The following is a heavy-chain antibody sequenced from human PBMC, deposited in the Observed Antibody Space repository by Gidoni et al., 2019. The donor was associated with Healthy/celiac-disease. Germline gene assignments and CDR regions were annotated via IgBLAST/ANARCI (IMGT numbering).Heavy chain of an antibody. CDR2: IYYSGST. V-gene: IGHV4-59*01. J-gene: IGHJ6*02. Sequence: QVQLQESGPGLVKPSETLSLTCTGSGGSIISYYWRWIRQPPGKGLEWIGYIYYSGSTNDTPSLKSRVTIAVDASKNQFSLKLSSVTAADTAVYYCARDGVGGTGFVESMDVWGQGTTVTVS. CDR1: GGSIISYY. D-gene: IGHD3-9*01. CDR3: ARDGVGGTGFVESMDV.